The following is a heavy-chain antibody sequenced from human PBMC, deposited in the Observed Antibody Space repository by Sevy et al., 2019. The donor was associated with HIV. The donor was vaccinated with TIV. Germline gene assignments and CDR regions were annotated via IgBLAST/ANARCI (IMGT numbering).Heavy chain of an antibody. J-gene: IGHJ6*03. D-gene: IGHD6-13*01. CDR1: GDSVSSNSAA. V-gene: IGHV6-1*01. CDR3: ARGGVAAAGRLHQYYYYYYMDV. CDR2: TYYRSKWYN. Sequence: KQSQTLSLTCAISGDSVSSNSAAWNWIRQSPSRGLEWLGRTYYRSKWYNDYAVSVKSRITINPDTSKNQFSLQLNSVTPEDTAVYYCARGGVAAAGRLHQYYYYYYMDVWGKGTTVTVSS.